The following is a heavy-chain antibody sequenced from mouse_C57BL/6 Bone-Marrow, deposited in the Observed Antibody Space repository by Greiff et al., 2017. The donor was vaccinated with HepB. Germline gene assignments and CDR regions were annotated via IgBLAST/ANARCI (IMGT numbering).Heavy chain of an antibody. CDR1: GYTFTSYD. CDR3: ARFPDGYYSWFAY. Sequence: QVQLKESGPELVKPGASVKLSCKASGYTFTSYDINWVKQRPGQGLEWIGWIYPRDGSTKYNEKFKGKATLTVDTSSSTAYMELHSLTSEDSAVYFCARFPDGYYSWFAYWGQGTLVTVSA. J-gene: IGHJ3*01. V-gene: IGHV1-85*01. D-gene: IGHD2-3*01. CDR2: IYPRDGST.